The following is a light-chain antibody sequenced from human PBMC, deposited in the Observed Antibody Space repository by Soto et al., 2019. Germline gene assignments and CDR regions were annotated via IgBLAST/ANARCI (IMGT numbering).Light chain of an antibody. CDR1: QSVSNDY. V-gene: IGKV3-20*01. CDR3: QQYNNWPRT. Sequence: EIVLTQSPGTLSLSSGERATLSCRASQSVSNDYLAWYQQIPGQAPRLLIYGASNRATGIPDRFSGSGSGTDFILTISRLEPEDFAVYYCQQYNNWPRTFGQGTKVDI. CDR2: GAS. J-gene: IGKJ1*01.